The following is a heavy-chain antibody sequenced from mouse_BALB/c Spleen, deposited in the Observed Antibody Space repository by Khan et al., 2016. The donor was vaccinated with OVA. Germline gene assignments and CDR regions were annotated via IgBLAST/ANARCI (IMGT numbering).Heavy chain of an antibody. CDR1: GYTFTNYW. V-gene: IGHV1-63*02. CDR3: ARWATWYFDV. J-gene: IGHJ1*01. D-gene: IGHD3-1*01. Sequence: VQLQQSGGEVIRPGTSVKISCKASGYTFTNYWLGWVRQRPGHGPEWIGDIHPGGYFTNYNEQFKDKATLTVDTSSTTANMQLSSLTSEDSAVYFCARWATWYFDVWGAGTTVTVSS. CDR2: IHPGGYFT.